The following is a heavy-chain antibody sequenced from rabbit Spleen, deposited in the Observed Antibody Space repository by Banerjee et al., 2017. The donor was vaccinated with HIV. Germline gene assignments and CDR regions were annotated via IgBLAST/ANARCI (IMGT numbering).Heavy chain of an antibody. CDR1: GFSFSSSDY. Sequence: QSLEESGGDLVKPGASLTLTCTASGFSFSSSDYMCWVRQAPGKGLEWISCIYGGSSGSTYYASWAKGRFTISKTSSTTVTLQMTSLTAADTATYFCARDLADVIGWNFNLWGPGTLVTVS. D-gene: IGHD1-1*01. CDR3: ARDLADVIGWNFNL. J-gene: IGHJ4*01. V-gene: IGHV1S40*01. CDR2: IYGGSSGST.